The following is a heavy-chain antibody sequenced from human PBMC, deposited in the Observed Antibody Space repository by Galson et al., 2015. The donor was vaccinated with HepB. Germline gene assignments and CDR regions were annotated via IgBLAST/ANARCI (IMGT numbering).Heavy chain of an antibody. CDR2: INPSIGST. J-gene: IGHJ4*02. D-gene: IGHD3-22*01. CDR3: ARGGAESSDYKYQADC. V-gene: IGHV1-46*01. Sequence: SVKVSCKASGYTLTSYFMHWVRQAPGQGLEWMGIINPSIGSTTYAQKFQGRVTITRDTSTSAVYMELSSLRSEDTAVYYCARGGAESSDYKYQADCWGQGTLVTVSS. CDR1: GYTLTSYF.